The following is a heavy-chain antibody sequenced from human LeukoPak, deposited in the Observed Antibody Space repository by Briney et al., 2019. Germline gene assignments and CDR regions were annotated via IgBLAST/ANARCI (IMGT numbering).Heavy chain of an antibody. J-gene: IGHJ5*02. CDR3: ARINGVSWVWFGELFSTWFDP. CDR1: GYTFTSYD. CDR2: MNPNSGNT. D-gene: IGHD3-10*01. Sequence: GASVKVSCKASGYTFTSYDINWVRQATGQGLEWMGWMNPNSGNTGYAQKFQGRVTMTRNTSISTAYMELSSLRSEDTAVYYCARINGVSWVWFGELFSTWFDPGAREPWSPSPQ. V-gene: IGHV1-8*01.